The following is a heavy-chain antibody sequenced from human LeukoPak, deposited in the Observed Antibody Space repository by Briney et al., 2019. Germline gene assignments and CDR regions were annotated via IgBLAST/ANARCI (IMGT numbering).Heavy chain of an antibody. CDR3: VKDLRRDTLTGYSSFGY. J-gene: IGHJ4*02. Sequence: GGSLRLSCAASGFTFRTHAMHWVRQAPGKGLEWVTFISYDGSVKYYIDSVKGRFTISRDNSKNTLYLQMSSLRAEDTAVYYCVKDLRRDTLTGYSSFGYWGQGTLVTVSS. CDR2: ISYDGSVK. V-gene: IGHV3-30*14. D-gene: IGHD3-9*01. CDR1: GFTFRTHA.